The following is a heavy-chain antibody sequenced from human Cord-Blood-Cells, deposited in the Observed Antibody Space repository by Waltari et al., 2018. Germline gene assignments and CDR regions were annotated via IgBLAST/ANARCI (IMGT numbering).Heavy chain of an antibody. D-gene: IGHD4-4*01. V-gene: IGHV4-4*07. CDR3: ARGHLTTVTIGANWFDP. CDR1: GGSISRYY. CDR2: IYTSGST. J-gene: IGHJ5*02. Sequence: QVQLQESGPGLVKPSETLSLTCTVSGGSISRYYWSWIRPPAGKGLEWIGRIYTSGSTNYNPSLKSRVTMSVDTSKNQFSLKLSYVTAADTAVYYCARGHLTTVTIGANWFDPWGQGTLVTVSS.